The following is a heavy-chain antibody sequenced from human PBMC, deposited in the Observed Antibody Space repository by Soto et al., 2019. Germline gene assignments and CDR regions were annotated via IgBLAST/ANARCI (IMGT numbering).Heavy chain of an antibody. CDR2: IYYSGST. CDR3: ARTLYSYGPRFDY. J-gene: IGHJ4*02. D-gene: IGHD5-18*01. V-gene: IGHV4-59*01. CDR1: GGSISSYY. Sequence: PSETLSLTCTVSGGSISSYYWSWIRQPPGKGLEWIGYIYYSGSTNYNPYLKSRITIKVDTSKNQFYLKLSSVTAADTALYYCARTLYSYGPRFDYWGQGTLVTVSS.